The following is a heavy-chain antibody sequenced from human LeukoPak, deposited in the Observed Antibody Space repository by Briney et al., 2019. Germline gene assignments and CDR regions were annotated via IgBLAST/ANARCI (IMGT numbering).Heavy chain of an antibody. CDR1: GFTFDDYA. J-gene: IGHJ4*02. CDR3: AKDIRATSVAGTSGFDY. Sequence: GGSLRLSCAASGFTFDDYAMHWVRQAPGKGLEWVSGISWNSGSIGYADSMKDRFTISRDNAKNSLYLQMNSLRAEDTALYYCAKDIRATSVAGTSGFDYWGQGTLVTVSS. CDR2: ISWNSGSI. V-gene: IGHV3-9*01. D-gene: IGHD6-19*01.